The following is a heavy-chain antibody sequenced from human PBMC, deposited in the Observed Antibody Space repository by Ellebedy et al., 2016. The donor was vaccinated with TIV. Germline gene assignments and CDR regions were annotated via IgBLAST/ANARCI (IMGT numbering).Heavy chain of an antibody. CDR3: ARKVWFGDSALAH. CDR1: GYTFTNYG. Sequence: AASVKVFCKASGYTFTNYGISWVRQAPGQGLEWMGWISAYNGNTDYAQKLQGRVTMTTDSSTSTAYMELRSLRSDDTAVYYCARKVWFGDSALAHWGQGTLVTVSS. D-gene: IGHD3-10*01. J-gene: IGHJ4*02. V-gene: IGHV1-18*04. CDR2: ISAYNGNT.